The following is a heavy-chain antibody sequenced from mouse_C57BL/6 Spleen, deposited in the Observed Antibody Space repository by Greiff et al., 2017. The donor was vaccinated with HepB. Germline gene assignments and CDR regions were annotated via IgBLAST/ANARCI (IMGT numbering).Heavy chain of an antibody. V-gene: IGHV1-80*01. D-gene: IGHD4-1*01. CDR1: GYAFSSYW. CDR3: AREEPGTRYFDY. Sequence: QVQLKQSGAELVKPGASVKISCKASGYAFSSYWMNWVKQRPGKGLEWIGQIYPGDGDTNYNGKFKGKATLTADKSSSTAYMQLSSLTSEDSAVYFCAREEPGTRYFDYWGQGTTLTVSS. CDR2: IYPGDGDT. J-gene: IGHJ2*01.